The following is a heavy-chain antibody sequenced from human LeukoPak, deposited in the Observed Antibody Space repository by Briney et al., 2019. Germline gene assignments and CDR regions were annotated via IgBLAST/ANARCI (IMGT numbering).Heavy chain of an antibody. CDR2: INPSGGST. D-gene: IGHD3-22*01. V-gene: IGHV1-46*01. CDR1: GYTFTSYY. Sequence: GASVKVSCKASGYTFTSYYMHWVRQAPGQGLEWMGIINPSGGSTSYAQKFQGRVTMTRDMSTSTVYMELSSLRSEDTAVYYCRLYYYDSSGYYSLIDYWGQGTLVTVSS. CDR3: RLYYYDSSGYYSLIDY. J-gene: IGHJ4*02.